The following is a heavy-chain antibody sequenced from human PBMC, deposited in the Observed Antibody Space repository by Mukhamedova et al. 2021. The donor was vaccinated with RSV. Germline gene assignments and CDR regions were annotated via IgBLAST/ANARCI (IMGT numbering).Heavy chain of an antibody. J-gene: IGHJ6*02. V-gene: IGHV3-74*01. CDR2: INSDGSST. D-gene: IGHD4-17*01. Sequence: GKGLVWVSRINSDGSSTTYADSVKGRFTISRDSAKNTLYLQMNSLRAEDTAVYYCARPMHYGDYYYYYYGMDVWGQGTTVT. CDR3: ARPMHYGDYYYYYYGMDV.